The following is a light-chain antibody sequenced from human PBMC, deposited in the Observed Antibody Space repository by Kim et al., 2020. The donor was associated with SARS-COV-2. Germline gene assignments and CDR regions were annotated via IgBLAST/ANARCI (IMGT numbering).Light chain of an antibody. CDR3: QQLNSYPRLT. J-gene: IGKJ4*01. V-gene: IGKV1-9*01. CDR1: QGISSY. CDR2: AAS. Sequence: SGGERVAITCRGSQGISSYLAWYQQKQGKAPKLLIYAASTLQSGVPSRFSGSGSGTEVTLTISSRQPEDFATYYCQQLNSYPRLTFGGGTKVDIK.